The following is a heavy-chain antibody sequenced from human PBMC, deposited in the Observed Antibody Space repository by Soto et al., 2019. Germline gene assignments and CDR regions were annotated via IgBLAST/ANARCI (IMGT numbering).Heavy chain of an antibody. J-gene: IGHJ6*02. CDR1: GFTFSSYG. Sequence: PGGSLRLSCAASGFTFSSYGMHWVRQAPGKGLEWVAVISYDGSNKYYADSVKGRFTISRDNSKNTLYLQMNSLRAEDTAVYYCAKDFVPVAGNYYYYGMDVWGQGTTVTVSS. CDR2: ISYDGSNK. D-gene: IGHD6-19*01. V-gene: IGHV3-30*18. CDR3: AKDFVPVAGNYYYYGMDV.